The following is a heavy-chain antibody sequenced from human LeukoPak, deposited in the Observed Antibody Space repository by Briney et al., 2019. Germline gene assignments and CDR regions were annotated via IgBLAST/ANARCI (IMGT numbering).Heavy chain of an antibody. V-gene: IGHV4-31*03. CDR3: ARALMDCSSTSCYPAWYYYYYGMDV. Sequence: PPETLSLTCTVSGGSISSGGYYWSWIRQHPGKGLEWIGYIYYSGSTYYNPSLKSRVTISVDTSKNQFSLKLSSVTAADTAVYYCARALMDCSSTSCYPAWYYYYYGMDVWGQGTSVTVSS. CDR1: GGSISSGGYY. D-gene: IGHD2-2*01. CDR2: IYYSGST. J-gene: IGHJ6*02.